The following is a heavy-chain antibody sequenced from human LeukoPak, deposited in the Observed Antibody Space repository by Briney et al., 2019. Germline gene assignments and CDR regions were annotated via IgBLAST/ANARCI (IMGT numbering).Heavy chain of an antibody. CDR3: ARRITIIYYMDL. Sequence: TPSETLSLTCAVYDVSFSGYYWTWIRQFPGKGLEWIGEINDSGGTDYSPSLKSRVPISVATSKNQFSLKLSSVTAADTAAYYCARRITIIYYMDLWGKGTTVIVSS. J-gene: IGHJ6*03. CDR1: DVSFSGYY. V-gene: IGHV4-34*01. D-gene: IGHD5-24*01. CDR2: INDSGGT.